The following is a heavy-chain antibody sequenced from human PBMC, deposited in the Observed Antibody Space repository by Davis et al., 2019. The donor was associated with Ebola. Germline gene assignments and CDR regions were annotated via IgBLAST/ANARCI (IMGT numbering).Heavy chain of an antibody. D-gene: IGHD3-16*01. CDR3: AGEDYTGGSRMEP. CDR2: INTNTGIP. Sequence: ASVKVSCKASGYTFKSYAILWVRQAPRRGPEWMGWINTNTGIPAYAQVFTERFVFSLDTSINTAYMSISRLRPDDTAVYYCAGEDYTGGSRMEPWGQGTLVTVSS. J-gene: IGHJ5*02. V-gene: IGHV7-4-1*02. CDR1: GYTFKSYA.